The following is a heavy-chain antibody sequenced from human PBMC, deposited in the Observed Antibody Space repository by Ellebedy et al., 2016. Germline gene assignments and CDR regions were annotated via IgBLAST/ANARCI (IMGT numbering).Heavy chain of an antibody. CDR2: ISGSGGST. D-gene: IGHD2-21*01. J-gene: IGHJ4*02. V-gene: IGHV3-23*01. CDR3: AKVAGLIDY. Sequence: GESLKISXAASGFTFSSYSMNWVRQAPGKGLEWVSAISGSGGSTYYADSVKGRFTISGDNSKNTLYLQMNSLRAEDTAVYYCAKVAGLIDYWGQGTLVTVSS. CDR1: GFTFSSYS.